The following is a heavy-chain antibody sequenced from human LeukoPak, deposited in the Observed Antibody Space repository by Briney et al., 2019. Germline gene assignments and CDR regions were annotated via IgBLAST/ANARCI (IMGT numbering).Heavy chain of an antibody. D-gene: IGHD5-18*01. CDR2: ISGSAHKI. Sequence: GGSLRLSCVASGITFSNYAVSWVRQAPDKGLDWVSVISGSAHKIRYADSVKGRFTISRDNSENIVYLQMNNLRAEDTAVYYCAGRVTGYRSGYVYWGQGTLVTVSS. J-gene: IGHJ4*02. CDR1: GITFSNYA. V-gene: IGHV3-23*01. CDR3: AGRVTGYRSGYVY.